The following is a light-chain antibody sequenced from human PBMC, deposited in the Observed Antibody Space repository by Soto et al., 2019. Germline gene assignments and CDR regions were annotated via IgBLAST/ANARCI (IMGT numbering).Light chain of an antibody. V-gene: IGLV2-14*01. CDR1: SSDAGGYNY. J-gene: IGLJ1*01. CDR3: SSYTTSNTRQIV. Sequence: HSVLTQPASVSGSPGQSITISCTGTSSDAGGYNYVSWYQQHPGKAPKFMIYDVSNRPSGVSNRFSGSKSGNTASLTISGLQAEDEADYYCSSYTTSNTRQIVFGTGTKVTVL. CDR2: DVS.